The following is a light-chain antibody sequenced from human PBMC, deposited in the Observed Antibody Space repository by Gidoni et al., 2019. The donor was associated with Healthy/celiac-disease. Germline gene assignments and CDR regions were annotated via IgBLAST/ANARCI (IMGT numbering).Light chain of an antibody. Sequence: ILSTHSLGTLSLSPGERATLSCRASQSVSSSYLAWYQQKPGQAPRLLIYGASSRATGIPDRFSGSGSGTDFTLTISRLEPEDFAVYYCQQYGSSLLTFGRGTKVEIK. CDR1: QSVSSSY. CDR2: GAS. CDR3: QQYGSSLLT. V-gene: IGKV3-20*01. J-gene: IGKJ4*02.